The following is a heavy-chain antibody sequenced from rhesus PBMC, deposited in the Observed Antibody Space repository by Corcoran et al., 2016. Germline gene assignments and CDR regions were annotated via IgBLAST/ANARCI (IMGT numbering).Heavy chain of an antibody. Sequence: QVQLQESGPGVVKPSETLSLTCAVSGGSISDSYRWSWIRQPPGKGLECIGYIYASSKSTNNTPSLRRRVILSVDTSKIRITLKLSSVTAADTAVYYCASSIAGTTGAFDFWGQELRVTVSS. D-gene: IGHD1-20*01. CDR1: GGSISDSYR. J-gene: IGHJ3*01. CDR2: IYASSKST. CDR3: ASSIAGTTGAFDF. V-gene: IGHV4S10*01.